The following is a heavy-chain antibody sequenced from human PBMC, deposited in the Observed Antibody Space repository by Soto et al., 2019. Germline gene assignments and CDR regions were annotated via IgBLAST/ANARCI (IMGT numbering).Heavy chain of an antibody. CDR1: GGSISTDHYH. Sequence: SETLSLTCTVSGGSISTDHYHWTWIRQAPGKGLEWIGYIHYSGSIQFNPSLQSRVSMSVDTSKNLFSLRLSSVTAADTAVYYCARDYYGSGSSWFDPWGQGTLVTVSS. D-gene: IGHD3-10*01. J-gene: IGHJ5*02. CDR2: IHYSGSI. CDR3: ARDYYGSGSSWFDP. V-gene: IGHV4-30-4*01.